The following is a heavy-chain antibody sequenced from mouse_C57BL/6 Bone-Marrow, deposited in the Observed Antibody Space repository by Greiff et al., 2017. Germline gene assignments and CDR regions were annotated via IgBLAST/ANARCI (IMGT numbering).Heavy chain of an antibody. V-gene: IGHV1-74*01. J-gene: IGHJ4*01. CDR2: IHPSDSDT. CDR1: GYTFTSYW. D-gene: IGHD2-3*01. CDR3: AIWSYDGYYREYYYAMDY. Sequence: QVQLQQPGAELVKPGASVKVSCTASGYTFTSYWMHWVQQRPGQGLEWIGRIHPSDSDTNYNQKFKGKATLTVDKSSRTAYMQLSSLTSEDSAVYYCAIWSYDGYYREYYYAMDYWGQGTSVTVSS.